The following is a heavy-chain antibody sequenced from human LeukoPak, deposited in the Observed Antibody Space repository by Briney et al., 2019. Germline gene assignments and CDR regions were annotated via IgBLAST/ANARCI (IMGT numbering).Heavy chain of an antibody. D-gene: IGHD3-3*01. CDR2: ISGSGGST. V-gene: IGHV3-23*01. J-gene: IGHJ4*02. CDR1: GFTFSSYA. CDR3: ATLRFGVVMARSQNFDY. Sequence: PGGSLRLSCAASGFTFSSYAMSWVRQAPGKGLEWVSAISGSGGSTYYADSVKGRFTISRDNSKNTLYLQMNSLRAEDTAVYYCATLRFGVVMARSQNFDYWGQGTLVTVSS.